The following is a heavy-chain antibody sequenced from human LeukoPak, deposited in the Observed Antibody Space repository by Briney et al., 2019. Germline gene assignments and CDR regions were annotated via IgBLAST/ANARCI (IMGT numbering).Heavy chain of an antibody. V-gene: IGHV3-23*01. J-gene: IGHJ6*03. D-gene: IGHD6-6*01. CDR3: ARDGLEYSSSSLSYYYYYMDV. CDR1: GFTFSSYA. Sequence: GGSLRLSCAASGFTFSSYAMSWVRQAPGKGLEWVSAISGSGGSTYYADSVKGRFTISRDNSKNTLYLQMNSLRAEDTAVYYCARDGLEYSSSSLSYYYYYMDVWGKGTTVTVSS. CDR2: ISGSGGST.